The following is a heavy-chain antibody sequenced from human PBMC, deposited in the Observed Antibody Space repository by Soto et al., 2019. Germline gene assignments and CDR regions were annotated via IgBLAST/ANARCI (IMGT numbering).Heavy chain of an antibody. J-gene: IGHJ4*02. CDR3: AKVLRALDRRSY. Sequence: EVQLLESGGGLVQPGGSLRLSCAASGFTFSSYAMNWVRQAPGKGLEWVSAISGSGGSTYYADSVKGRFTISRYNSKNTLYLQMNSLRAEDTAVYYCAKVLRALDRRSYWGQGTLVTVSS. V-gene: IGHV3-23*01. CDR1: GFTFSSYA. CDR2: ISGSGGST.